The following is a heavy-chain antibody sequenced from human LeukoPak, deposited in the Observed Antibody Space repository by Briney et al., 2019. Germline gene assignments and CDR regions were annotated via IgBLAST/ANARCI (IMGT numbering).Heavy chain of an antibody. D-gene: IGHD3-9*01. V-gene: IGHV1-46*03. CDR2: INPSGGST. J-gene: IGHJ5*02. Sequence: ASVKVSCKASGYTFTSYYMHWVRQAPGQGLEWMGIINPSGGSTSYAQKFQGRVTMTRDTSTSTVYMELSSLRSEDTAVYYCARDHPVIYDILTGYYGRPHNWFDPWGQGTLVTVSS. CDR3: ARDHPVIYDILTGYYGRPHNWFDP. CDR1: GYTFTSYY.